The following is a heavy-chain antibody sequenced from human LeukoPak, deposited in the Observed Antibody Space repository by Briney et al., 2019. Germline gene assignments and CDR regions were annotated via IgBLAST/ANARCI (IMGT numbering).Heavy chain of an antibody. CDR1: GGTFSSYA. Sequence: SSVKVSCKASGGTFSSYAISWVRQAPGQGLEWMGGIIPIFGTANYAQKFQGRVTITADESTSTAYMELSSLRSEDTAVYYCARGGEGYCSSTSCRVPFDYWGQGTLVTVS. CDR3: ARGGEGYCSSTSCRVPFDY. V-gene: IGHV1-69*01. D-gene: IGHD2-2*01. CDR2: IIPIFGTA. J-gene: IGHJ4*02.